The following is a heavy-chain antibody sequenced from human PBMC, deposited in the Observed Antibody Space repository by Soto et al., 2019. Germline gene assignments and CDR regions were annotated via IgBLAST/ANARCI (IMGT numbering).Heavy chain of an antibody. J-gene: IGHJ3*02. CDR2: ISDSSATR. CDR1: GFTFATYS. D-gene: IGHD6-19*01. Sequence: EAQLVESGGGLVQPGGSLRLSCAASGFTFATYSMNWVRQAPGKGLEWVSYISDSSATRYYADSVTGRFTISRDNAKNSLYLQMNSLGDEDSALYYCARASGWYPSDAFEIWGQGTPVTVSS. CDR3: ARASGWYPSDAFEI. V-gene: IGHV3-48*02.